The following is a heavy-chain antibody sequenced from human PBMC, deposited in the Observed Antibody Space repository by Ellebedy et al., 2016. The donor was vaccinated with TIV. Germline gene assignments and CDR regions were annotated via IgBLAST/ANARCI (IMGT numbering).Heavy chain of an antibody. J-gene: IGHJ5*02. CDR1: AGSVRSADYY. V-gene: IGHV4-61*08. CDR3: ARAPLGHCSGGRCYRRFDP. D-gene: IGHD2-15*01. Sequence: SETLSLXCTVSAGSVRSADYYWSWIRQPPGKGLEWIGYIYYSGRTNYNPSLSRVTISVDTSKNQFSLNLSSVTAADTAVYYCARAPLGHCSGGRCYRRFDPWGQGTLVTVSS. CDR2: IYYSGRT.